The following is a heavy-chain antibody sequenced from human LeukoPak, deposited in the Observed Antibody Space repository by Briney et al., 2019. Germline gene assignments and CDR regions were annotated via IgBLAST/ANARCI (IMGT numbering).Heavy chain of an antibody. CDR3: TRIYKLAYFDY. Sequence: GGSLRLSCAAAGFTFNNAWMNWVRQAPGKGLEWVGRIKSKTDGGTPDYAAPVNGRFPISRDDSKNTLYLQMNSLKTEDTAVYYCTRIYKLAYFDYWGQGTLVTVSS. CDR1: GFTFNNAW. CDR2: IKSKTDGGTP. D-gene: IGHD1-1*01. V-gene: IGHV3-15*01. J-gene: IGHJ4*02.